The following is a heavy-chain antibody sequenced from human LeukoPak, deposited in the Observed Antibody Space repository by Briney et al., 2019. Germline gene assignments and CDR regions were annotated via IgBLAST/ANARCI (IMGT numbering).Heavy chain of an antibody. CDR3: AKKRKYSSSWSPNWFDP. D-gene: IGHD6-13*01. CDR2: IRYDGSNK. V-gene: IGHV3-30*02. J-gene: IGHJ5*02. CDR1: GFTFSSYG. Sequence: GGSLRLSCAASGFTFSSYGMHWVRQAPGKGLEWVAFIRYDGSNKYYADSVKGRFTISRDNSKNTLYLQMNSPRAEDTAVYYCAKKRKYSSSWSPNWFDPWGQGTLVTVSS.